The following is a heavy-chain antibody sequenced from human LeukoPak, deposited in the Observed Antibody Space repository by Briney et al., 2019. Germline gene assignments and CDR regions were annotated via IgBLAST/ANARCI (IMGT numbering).Heavy chain of an antibody. CDR2: IYYSGST. Sequence: SETLSLTCPVSGGSISSSSFYWGWIRQPPGKGLEWIGSIYYSGSTYYNPSLKSRVTISVDTSKNQSSLKLSSVTAADTAVYYCARHVDYDVLTGHPLGAFDIWGQGTMVIVSS. V-gene: IGHV4-39*01. J-gene: IGHJ3*02. CDR3: ARHVDYDVLTGHPLGAFDI. CDR1: GGSISSSSFY. D-gene: IGHD3-9*01.